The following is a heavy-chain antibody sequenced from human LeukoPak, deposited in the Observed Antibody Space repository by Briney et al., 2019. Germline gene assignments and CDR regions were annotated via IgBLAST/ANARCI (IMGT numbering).Heavy chain of an antibody. CDR2: IYNSASS. Sequence: SETLSLTCIVSGGSISNFYWSWIRQPPGKGLEWIGYIYNSASSNYNPSLKRRATMSVDMSKSQISLKLTSVTAADTAVYFCAREGSRYFDYIDSWGQGTLVTVSS. V-gene: IGHV4-59*01. CDR1: GGSISNFY. CDR3: AREGSRYFDYIDS. J-gene: IGHJ4*02. D-gene: IGHD3-9*01.